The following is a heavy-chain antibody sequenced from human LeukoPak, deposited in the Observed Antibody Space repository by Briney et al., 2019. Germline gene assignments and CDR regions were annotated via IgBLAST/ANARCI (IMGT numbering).Heavy chain of an antibody. Sequence: PGGSLRLSCAASGFTFSSYAMSWVRQAPGKGLEWVSAISGSGGSTYYADSVKGRFTISRDNSKNTQYLQMNSLRAEDTAVYYCAKENWALLYYYYGMDVWGQGTTVTVSS. V-gene: IGHV3-23*01. CDR2: ISGSGGST. CDR1: GFTFSSYA. CDR3: AKENWALLYYYYGMDV. D-gene: IGHD3-16*01. J-gene: IGHJ6*02.